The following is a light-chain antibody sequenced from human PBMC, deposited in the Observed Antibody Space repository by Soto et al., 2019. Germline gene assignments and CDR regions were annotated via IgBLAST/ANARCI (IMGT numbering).Light chain of an antibody. Sequence: QSVLTQPPSASGTPGQRVTISCSGSSSNIGSNTVNWYQQLPGTAPKVLMHSNRQRPSGVPDRFSGSKSGTSASLAISGLQSEDEAEYYCPAWDDSLNGVVFGGGTQLTVL. V-gene: IGLV1-44*01. CDR2: SNR. CDR3: PAWDDSLNGVV. J-gene: IGLJ2*01. CDR1: SSNIGSNT.